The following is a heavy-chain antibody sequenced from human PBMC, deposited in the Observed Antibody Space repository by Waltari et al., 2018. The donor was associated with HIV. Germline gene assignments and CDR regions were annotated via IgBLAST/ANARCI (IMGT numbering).Heavy chain of an antibody. CDR3: ARQMDCSGGSCNGLGY. Sequence: EVQLVQSGAEVKKPGESLKISCKGSGYSFTSYWIGWVRQMPGKGLEWIGIIYPGDSDTRYSPSFQGQVTISADKSISTAYLQWSSLKASDTAMYYCARQMDCSGGSCNGLGYWGQGTLVTVSS. J-gene: IGHJ4*02. V-gene: IGHV5-51*01. CDR2: IYPGDSDT. D-gene: IGHD2-15*01. CDR1: GYSFTSYW.